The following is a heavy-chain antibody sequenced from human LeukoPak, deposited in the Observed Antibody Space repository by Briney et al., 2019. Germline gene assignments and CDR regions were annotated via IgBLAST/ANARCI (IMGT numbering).Heavy chain of an antibody. Sequence: SQTLSLTCAISGDSVSSNSAAWNWIRQSPSRGLEWLGRTYYRSKWYNDYAVSVKSRITINPDTSKNQFSLQLNPVTPEDTAVYYCARAVFSSYSSSWYYYYGMDVWGQGTTVTVSS. CDR1: GDSVSSNSAA. CDR2: TYYRSKWYN. D-gene: IGHD6-13*01. CDR3: ARAVFSSYSSSWYYYYGMDV. V-gene: IGHV6-1*01. J-gene: IGHJ6*02.